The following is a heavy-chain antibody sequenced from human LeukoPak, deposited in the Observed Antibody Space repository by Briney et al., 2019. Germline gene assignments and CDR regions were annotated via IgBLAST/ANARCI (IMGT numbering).Heavy chain of an antibody. CDR2: IYYSGST. J-gene: IGHJ3*02. CDR1: GGSISSYY. CDR3: AREPQDAFDT. V-gene: IGHV4-59*01. Sequence: PSETLSLTCTVSGGSISSYYWSWIRQPPGKGLEWIGYIYYSGSTNYNPSLKSRVTISVDTSKNQFSLKLSSVTAADTAVYYCAREPQDAFDTWGQGTMVTVSS.